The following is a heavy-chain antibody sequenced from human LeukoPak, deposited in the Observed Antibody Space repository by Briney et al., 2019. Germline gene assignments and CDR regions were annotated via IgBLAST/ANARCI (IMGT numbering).Heavy chain of an antibody. CDR2: ISSSSSYI. D-gene: IGHD2-21*02. V-gene: IGHV3-21*01. J-gene: IGHJ4*02. CDR1: GFTFSSYR. CDR3: AIAYCGGDCDQYYFDY. Sequence: GGSLRLSCAGSGFTFSSYRMNWVRQAPWKGLEWVSSISSSSSYIYYADSVKGRFTISRDNAKNSLYLQMNSLRAEDTAVYYCAIAYCGGDCDQYYFDYWGQGTLVTVSS.